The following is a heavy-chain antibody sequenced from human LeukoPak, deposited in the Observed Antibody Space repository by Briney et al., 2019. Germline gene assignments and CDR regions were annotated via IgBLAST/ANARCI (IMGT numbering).Heavy chain of an antibody. CDR1: GFTFSSYG. V-gene: IGHV3-30*18. CDR2: ISYDGSNK. Sequence: GGSLRLSCAASGFTFSSYGMHWVRQAPGKGLEWVAVISYDGSNKYYADSVKGRFTISRDNSKNTLYLQMNSLRAEDTAVYYCAKDPSGSYQPFFDYWGQGTLVTVSS. CDR3: AKDPSGSYQPFFDY. D-gene: IGHD1-26*01. J-gene: IGHJ4*02.